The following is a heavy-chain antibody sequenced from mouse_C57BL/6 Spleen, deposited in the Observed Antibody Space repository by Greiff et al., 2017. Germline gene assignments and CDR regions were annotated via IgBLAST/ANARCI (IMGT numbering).Heavy chain of an antibody. Sequence: QVQLQQSGPELVKPGASVKISCKASGYAFSSSWMNWVKQRPGKGLEWIGRIYPGDGDTNYNGKFKGKATLTADKSSSTAYMQLSSLTSEDSAVYFCARSGSSGPFYYWGQGTTLTVSS. CDR2: IYPGDGDT. J-gene: IGHJ2*01. CDR1: GYAFSSSW. D-gene: IGHD3-2*02. CDR3: ARSGSSGPFYY. V-gene: IGHV1-82*01.